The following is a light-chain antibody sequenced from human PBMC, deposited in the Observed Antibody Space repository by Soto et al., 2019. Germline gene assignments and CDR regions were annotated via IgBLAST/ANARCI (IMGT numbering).Light chain of an antibody. CDR1: QSISSY. CDR3: QQSYSTPWT. Sequence: DIQMTQSPSSLSASVGDRVTITCRASQSISSYLNWYQQKPGKAPKLLIYAASILQSGVPSRFSGNGSGTDFTLTISSLQPEDFATYYCQQSYSTPWTFGQGTKVEIK. CDR2: AAS. J-gene: IGKJ1*01. V-gene: IGKV1-39*01.